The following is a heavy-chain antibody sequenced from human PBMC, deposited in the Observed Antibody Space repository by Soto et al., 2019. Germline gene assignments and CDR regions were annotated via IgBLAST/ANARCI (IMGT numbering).Heavy chain of an antibody. V-gene: IGHV3-21*01. CDR3: ARAGGYSYGWVGGFDY. CDR1: GFTFSSYS. D-gene: IGHD5-18*01. Sequence: EVQLVESGGGLVKPGGSLRLSCAASGFTFSSYSMNWVRQAPGKGLEWVSSISSSSSYIYYADSVKGRFTISRDNAKNSLYLQMNSLRAEDTAVYYCARAGGYSYGWVGGFDYWGQGTLVTVSS. J-gene: IGHJ4*02. CDR2: ISSSSSYI.